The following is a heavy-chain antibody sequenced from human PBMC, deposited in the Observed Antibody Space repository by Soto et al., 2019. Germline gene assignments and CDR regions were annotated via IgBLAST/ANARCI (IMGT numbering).Heavy chain of an antibody. Sequence: PGESLKISCVASGFTFSSYSVNWVRQAPGKGLEWVSVIYSGGSTYYADSVKGRFTISRDNSKNTLYLQMNSLRAEDTAVYYCARDPQKVTIFGVVNGMDVWGQGTTVTVSS. CDR2: IYSGGST. D-gene: IGHD3-3*01. V-gene: IGHV3-53*01. CDR3: ARDPQKVTIFGVVNGMDV. CDR1: GFTFSSYS. J-gene: IGHJ6*02.